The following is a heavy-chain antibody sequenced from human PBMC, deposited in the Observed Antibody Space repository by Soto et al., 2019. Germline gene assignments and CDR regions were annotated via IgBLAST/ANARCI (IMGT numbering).Heavy chain of an antibody. CDR2: IKQDGNDL. CDR1: GFTFSSYW. CDR3: ARTIFGMATHASALDV. J-gene: IGHJ6*04. Sequence: EVQLVESGGGLVQPGGSLRLSCAASGFTFSSYWMSWVRQAPEKGLEWVANIKQDGNDLYFVDSVKGRFTISRDNAKNALYLHMSSLRAENTEEYYCARTIFGMATHASALDVWGKGTTVTVSS. D-gene: IGHD3-3*01. V-gene: IGHV3-7*01.